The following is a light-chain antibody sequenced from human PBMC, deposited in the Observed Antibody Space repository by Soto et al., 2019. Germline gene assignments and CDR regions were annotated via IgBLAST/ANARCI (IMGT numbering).Light chain of an antibody. CDR3: QQYYSTPWT. CDR1: QSVLYSSNNKNY. J-gene: IGKJ1*01. CDR2: WAS. Sequence: DIVMTQSPDSLAVSLDERATINCKSSQSVLYSSNNKNYLAWYQQKPGQPPKLLIYWASTRESGVPDRFSGSGSGTDFTLTISSLQAVDVAVYYCQQYYSTPWTFGQGTKVDI. V-gene: IGKV4-1*01.